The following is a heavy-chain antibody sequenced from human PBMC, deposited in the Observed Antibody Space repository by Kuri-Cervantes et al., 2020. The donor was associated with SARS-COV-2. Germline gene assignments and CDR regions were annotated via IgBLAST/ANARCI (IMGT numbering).Heavy chain of an antibody. J-gene: IGHJ3*02. V-gene: IGHV1-69*04. Sequence: SVKVSCKASGGTFSSYAISWVRQAPGQGLEWMGRIIPILGIANYAQKFQGRVTITADKSTSTAYMELSSLRSEDTAVYYCARSRTTTDAFDIWGQGTMVTVSS. CDR3: ARSRTTTDAFDI. CDR2: IIPILGIA. D-gene: IGHD1-1*01. CDR1: GGTFSSYA.